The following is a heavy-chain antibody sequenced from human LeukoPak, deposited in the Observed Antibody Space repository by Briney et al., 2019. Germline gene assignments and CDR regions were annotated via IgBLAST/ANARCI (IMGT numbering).Heavy chain of an antibody. CDR2: IIPIFGTA. D-gene: IGHD3-22*01. J-gene: IGHJ4*02. CDR1: GYTFTSYG. V-gene: IGHV1-69*05. CDR3: AREYYYDSSAFGY. Sequence: SVKVSCKASGYTFTSYGISWVRQAPGQGLEWMGRIIPIFGTANYAQKFQGRVTITTDESTSTAYMELSSLRSEDTAVYYCAREYYYDSSAFGYWGQGTLVTVSS.